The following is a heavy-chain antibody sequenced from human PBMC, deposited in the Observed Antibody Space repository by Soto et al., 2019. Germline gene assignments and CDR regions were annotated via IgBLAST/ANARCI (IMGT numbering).Heavy chain of an antibody. D-gene: IGHD6-13*01. CDR2: ISAFNDYT. CDR3: ARGRGVVIPAGTPDAFDV. J-gene: IGHJ3*01. CDR1: GYTFNKYG. V-gene: IGHV1-18*01. Sequence: QAQLVQSGGEVKRPGASVKVSCKASGYTFNKYGFNWVRQAPGQGLEWMGRISAFNDYTNLAQKFQGRITLTTDASTNTAYMELKILRSDVTAMYFCARGRGVVIPAGTPDAFDVWGQGTMVTVSS.